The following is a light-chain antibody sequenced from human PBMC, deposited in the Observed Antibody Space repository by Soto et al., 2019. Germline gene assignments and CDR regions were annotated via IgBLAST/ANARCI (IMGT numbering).Light chain of an antibody. Sequence: QSVLTQPPSASGTPGQRATISCCGSNSNIGSDIVNCYQLLPGAAPEVLINTTNQRPSGVPERFSGSKSGTSASLAISGLQSEDEADYFCAVWDETLIEVFGTGTKVTVL. V-gene: IGLV1-44*01. J-gene: IGLJ1*01. CDR2: TTN. CDR1: NSNIGSDI. CDR3: AVWDETLIEV.